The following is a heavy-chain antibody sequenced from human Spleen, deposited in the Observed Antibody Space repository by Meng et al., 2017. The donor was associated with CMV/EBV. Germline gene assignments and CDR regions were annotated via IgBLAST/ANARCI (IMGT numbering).Heavy chain of an antibody. V-gene: IGHV1-2*02. Sequence: YYIHWVRQAPGQGLEWMGWINPKSDDTNYAQKFQGRVTMTRDTSISTAYMELKRLKSDDTAVYYCARVSADSNPYFIYYYGFDVWGQGTTVTVSS. D-gene: IGHD4-11*01. CDR3: ARVSADSNPYFIYYYGFDV. CDR2: INPKSDDT. CDR1: YY. J-gene: IGHJ6*02.